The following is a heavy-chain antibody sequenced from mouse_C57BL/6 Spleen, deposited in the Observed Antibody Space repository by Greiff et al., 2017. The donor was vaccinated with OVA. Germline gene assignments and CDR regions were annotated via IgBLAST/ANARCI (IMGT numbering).Heavy chain of an antibody. Sequence: QVQLQQSGAELVRPGTSVKMSCKASGYTFTNYWIGWAKQRPGHGLEWIGDIYPGGGYTNYNEKFKGKATLTADKSSSTAYMQFSSLTSEDSAIYYCARETYYGSSSYYFDYWGQGTTLTVSS. D-gene: IGHD1-1*01. CDR3: ARETYYGSSSYYFDY. CDR1: GYTFTNYW. J-gene: IGHJ2*01. V-gene: IGHV1-63*01. CDR2: IYPGGGYT.